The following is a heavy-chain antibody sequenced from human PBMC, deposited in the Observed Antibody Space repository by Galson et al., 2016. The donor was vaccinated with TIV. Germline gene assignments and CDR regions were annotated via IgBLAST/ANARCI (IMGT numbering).Heavy chain of an antibody. Sequence: SLRLSCAASEFTFSYYAMTWVRQAPGKGLEWVSSITVSGGRSYDADSVKGRFTISRDNSKSTLYLQMSSLRAEDTAVYYCAKNERRENLYYYYMDDWGKGPTVTVSS. CDR2: ITVSGGRS. J-gene: IGHJ6*03. CDR1: EFTFSYYA. CDR3: AKNERRENLYYYYMDD. D-gene: IGHD1-1*01. V-gene: IGHV3-23*01.